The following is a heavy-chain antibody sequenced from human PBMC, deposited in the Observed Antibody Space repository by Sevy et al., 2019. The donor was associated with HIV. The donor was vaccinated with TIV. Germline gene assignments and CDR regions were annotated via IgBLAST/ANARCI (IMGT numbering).Heavy chain of an antibody. V-gene: IGHV3-11*01. CDR1: GFTFSDYY. CDR3: ARDLHRGLSGSTSGY. Sequence: AGGSLRLSCAASGFTFSDYYMSWIRQAPGKGLEWVSYISSSGSNIYYADSVKGRFTVSRDNAKNSMYLQMNSLRAEDTALYYCARDLHRGLSGSTSGYWGQGTLVTVSS. CDR2: ISSSGSNI. D-gene: IGHD3-3*01. J-gene: IGHJ4*02.